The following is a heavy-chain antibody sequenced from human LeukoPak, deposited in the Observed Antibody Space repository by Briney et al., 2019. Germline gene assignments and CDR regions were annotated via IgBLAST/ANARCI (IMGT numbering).Heavy chain of an antibody. CDR1: GFTFSAFS. J-gene: IGHJ4*02. Sequence: PGGSLRLSCAASGFTFSAFSMDWVRQAPGKGLEWVSYISSSDSTIFYVDSVKGRFTISRDNAKNSLFLQMDSLGAEDTAVYYCARDLGYSYPYYFDNWGQGTLVTVSS. CDR2: ISSSDSTI. CDR3: ARDLGYSYPYYFDN. V-gene: IGHV3-48*04. D-gene: IGHD5-18*01.